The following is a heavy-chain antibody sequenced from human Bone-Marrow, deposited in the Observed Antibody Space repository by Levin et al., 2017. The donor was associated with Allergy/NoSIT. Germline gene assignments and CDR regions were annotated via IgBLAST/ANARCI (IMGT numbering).Heavy chain of an antibody. V-gene: IGHV3-33*01. CDR1: GFTFSSYG. J-gene: IGHJ4*02. CDR2: IWYDGSNK. Sequence: GGSLRLSCAASGFTFSSYGMHWVRQAPGKGLEWVAVIWYDGSNKYYADSVKGRFTISRDNSKNTLYLQMNSLRAEDTAVYYCARARIAVAGTPGPFDYWGQGTLVTVSS. D-gene: IGHD6-19*01. CDR3: ARARIAVAGTPGPFDY.